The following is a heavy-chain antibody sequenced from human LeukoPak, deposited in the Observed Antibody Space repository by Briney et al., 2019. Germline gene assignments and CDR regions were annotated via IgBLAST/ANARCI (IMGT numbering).Heavy chain of an antibody. V-gene: IGHV1-3*01. J-gene: IGHJ5*02. CDR3: ARDRQADYVWGSPRYNWFDP. Sequence: GASVKVSCKASGYTFTSYGISWVRQAPGQGLEWMGWINAGNGNTKYSQKFQGRVTITRDTSASTAYMELSSLRSEDTAVYYCARDRQADYVWGSPRYNWFDPWGQGTLVTVSS. CDR1: GYTFTSYG. D-gene: IGHD3-16*01. CDR2: INAGNGNT.